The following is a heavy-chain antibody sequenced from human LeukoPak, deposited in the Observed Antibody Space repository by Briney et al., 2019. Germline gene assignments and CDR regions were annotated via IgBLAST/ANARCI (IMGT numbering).Heavy chain of an antibody. V-gene: IGHV4-39*01. CDR2: IYYSGST. J-gene: IGHJ5*02. Sequence: PSETLSLTCTVSGGSISSSYYYWGWIRQPPGEGLEWIGSIYYSGSTYYNPSLRSRITISVDTSKNQFSLKLTSVTAADTAVYYCARHANTPRPYGDHYNWFDPWGQGTLVTVSS. CDR3: ARHANTPRPYGDHYNWFDP. CDR1: GGSISSSYYY. D-gene: IGHD4-17*01.